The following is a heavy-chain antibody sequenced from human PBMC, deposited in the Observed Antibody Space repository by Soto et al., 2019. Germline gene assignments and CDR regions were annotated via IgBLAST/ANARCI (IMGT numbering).Heavy chain of an antibody. CDR2: IYFSGST. D-gene: IGHD1-7*01. V-gene: IGHV4-31*03. CDR3: ASSPHIKLSTYPPDY. Sequence: SETLSLTCTVSGGSISSGGYYWSWIRQHPGKGLEWIGYIYFSGSTYYNPSLKSRVTISVDTSKNQFSLKLSSVTAADTAVYYCASSPHIKLSTYPPDYWGQGTLVTVSS. CDR1: GGSISSGGYY. J-gene: IGHJ4*02.